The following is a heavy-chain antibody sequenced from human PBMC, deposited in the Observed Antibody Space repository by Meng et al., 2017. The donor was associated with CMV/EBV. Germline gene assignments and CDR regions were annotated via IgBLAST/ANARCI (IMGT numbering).Heavy chain of an antibody. V-gene: IGHV4-38-2*02. Sequence: SETLSLTCTVSGYSISSGYYWGWIRQPPGKGLEWIGEINHSGSTNYNPSLKSRVTISVDTSKNQFSLKLSSVTAADTAVYYCAREGSSRPLDYWGQGTLVTVSS. CDR3: AREGSSRPLDY. CDR1: GYSISSGYY. CDR2: INHSGST. D-gene: IGHD6-6*01. J-gene: IGHJ4*02.